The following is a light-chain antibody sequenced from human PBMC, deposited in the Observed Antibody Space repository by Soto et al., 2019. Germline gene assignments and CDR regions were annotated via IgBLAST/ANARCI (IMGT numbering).Light chain of an antibody. CDR3: FSYAGYYTLL. J-gene: IGLJ2*01. V-gene: IGLV2-11*01. CDR2: DVT. CDR1: SSDIGTYNY. Sequence: QFVLTQPRSVSGSPGQSVTISCTGTSSDIGTYNYVSWYQQHPGKAPKLMISDVTKRPSGVPGRFSGSKSGNTASLTISGLQAEDEADYYCFSYAGYYTLLFGGGTKVTVL.